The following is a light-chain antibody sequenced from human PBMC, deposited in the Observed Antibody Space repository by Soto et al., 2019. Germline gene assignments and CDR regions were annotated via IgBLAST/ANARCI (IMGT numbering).Light chain of an antibody. CDR3: QQLNTYPIT. CDR2: GAS. V-gene: IGKV1-9*01. Sequence: IQLTQSPSYLSASVGDRVTITCRASQGISSYLAWYQQKPGKAPKRLIYGASTLEGGVPFRFSGSGSGTDFTLTISSLQPEDFATYYCQQLNTYPITFGQGTRLEIK. J-gene: IGKJ5*01. CDR1: QGISSY.